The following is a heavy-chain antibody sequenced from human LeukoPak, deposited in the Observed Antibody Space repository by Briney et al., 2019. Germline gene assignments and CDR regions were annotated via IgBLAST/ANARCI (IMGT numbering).Heavy chain of an antibody. V-gene: IGHV3-23*01. J-gene: IGHJ4*02. CDR2: ISASGGNT. CDR3: AKDWGAYCSGGSCYGDFDY. D-gene: IGHD2-15*01. CDR1: GFTFISYG. Sequence: GGSLRLSCAASGFTFISYGMSWVRQAPGKGLEWVSAISASGGNTYYADSVKGRFTISRDNSKNTLYLQMNSLRGEDTAVYYCAKDWGAYCSGGSCYGDFDYWGQGTLVTVSS.